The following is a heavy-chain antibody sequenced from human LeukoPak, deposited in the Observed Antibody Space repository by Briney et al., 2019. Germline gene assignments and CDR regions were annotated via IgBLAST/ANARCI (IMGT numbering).Heavy chain of an antibody. J-gene: IGHJ4*02. CDR2: INAGNGNT. CDR3: ARVSCSSTSCLAQIDY. D-gene: IGHD2-2*01. CDR1: GYTFTSYA. Sequence: ASVKVSCKASGYTFTSYAMHWVRQAPGQRLEWMGWINAGNGNTKYSQKFQGRVTITRDTSASTAYMELSSLRSEDTAVYYCARVSCSSTSCLAQIDYWGQGTLVTVSS. V-gene: IGHV1-3*01.